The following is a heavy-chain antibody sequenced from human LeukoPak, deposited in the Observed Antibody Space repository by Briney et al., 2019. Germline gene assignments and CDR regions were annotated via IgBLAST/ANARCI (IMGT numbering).Heavy chain of an antibody. J-gene: IGHJ3*02. V-gene: IGHV4-30-2*01. CDR3: ARAPDRGGKSAFDI. D-gene: IGHD1-26*01. CDR1: GGSISSGGYS. CDR2: IYHSGST. Sequence: PSETLSLTCAVSGGSISSGGYSWSWIRQPPGKGLEWIGYIYHSGSTYYNPSLKSRVTISVDRSKNQFSLKLSSVTAADTAVYYCARAPDRGGKSAFDIWGQGTMVTVSS.